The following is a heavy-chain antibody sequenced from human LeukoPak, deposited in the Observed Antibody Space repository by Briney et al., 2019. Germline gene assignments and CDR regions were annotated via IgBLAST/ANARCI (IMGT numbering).Heavy chain of an antibody. D-gene: IGHD6-13*01. J-gene: IGHJ4*02. Sequence: GALRLSCAASGFTFSSNYMSWVRQAPGKGLEWVSVIYSGGSTYYADSVKGRFTISRDNSKNTLYLQMNSLRAEGTAVYYCARDPRTAAAGTNWGQGTLVTVSS. CDR3: ARDPRTAAAGTN. CDR1: GFTFSSNY. CDR2: IYSGGST. V-gene: IGHV3-66*01.